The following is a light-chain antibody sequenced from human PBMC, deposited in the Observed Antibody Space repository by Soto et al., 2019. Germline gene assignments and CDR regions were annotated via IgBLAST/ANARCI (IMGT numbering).Light chain of an antibody. Sequence: EIVLTQSPGTLSLSPGERATLSCRASQSVSNTYLAWYQQKPGQAPRLLIYGVSSRATGIPDRFSASGSGADFTLTISRLEPEDFAVYYCQQYGRSPWTFGQGTKVDIK. J-gene: IGKJ1*01. V-gene: IGKV3-20*01. CDR1: QSVSNTY. CDR3: QQYGRSPWT. CDR2: GVS.